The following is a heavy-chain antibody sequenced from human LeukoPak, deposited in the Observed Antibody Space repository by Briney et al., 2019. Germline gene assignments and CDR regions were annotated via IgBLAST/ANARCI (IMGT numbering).Heavy chain of an antibody. CDR3: ADFGSGSYCFDY. Sequence: GRSLRLSCAASGFTFSSYAMSWVRQAPGKGLEWVSHISDSGGKTYYADSVKGRFTISGDNSKNTLYLQMDSLRAEDTAIYYCADFGSGSYCFDYWGQGTLVTVSS. J-gene: IGHJ4*02. V-gene: IGHV3-23*01. D-gene: IGHD3-10*01. CDR2: ISDSGGKT. CDR1: GFTFSSYA.